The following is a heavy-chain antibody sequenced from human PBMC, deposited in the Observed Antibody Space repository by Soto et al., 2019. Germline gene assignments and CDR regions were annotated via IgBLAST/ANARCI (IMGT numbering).Heavy chain of an antibody. CDR3: ARVGVRAYTYGIDV. D-gene: IGHD3-10*01. CDR2: ISSSSSTI. J-gene: IGHJ6*02. Sequence: EVQLVESGGGLVQPGGSLRLSCAASGFTFSSYSMNWVRQAPGKGLEWVSYISSSSSTIYYADSVKGRFTISRDNAKNALYLQMNSLRDEDTAVYYCARVGVRAYTYGIDVWGQGTTVTVSS. V-gene: IGHV3-48*02. CDR1: GFTFSSYS.